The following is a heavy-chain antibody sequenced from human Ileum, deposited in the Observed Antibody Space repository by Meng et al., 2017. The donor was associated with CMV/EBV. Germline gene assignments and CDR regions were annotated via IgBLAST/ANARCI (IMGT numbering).Heavy chain of an antibody. CDR1: GGSITTNKYY. V-gene: IGHV4-39*07. CDR3: ARDLVGFLEGFDP. Sequence: QLPLTEQGPGLVKPLETLSLTCSVSGGSITTNKYYWCWIRQPPGKGLELIGIIFYSGSTYYKPSLKSRVTISRDTSKNQFSLKLSSVTAADTAVYFCARDLVGFLEGFDPWGQGTLVTVSS. D-gene: IGHD3-3*01. CDR2: IFYSGST. J-gene: IGHJ5*02.